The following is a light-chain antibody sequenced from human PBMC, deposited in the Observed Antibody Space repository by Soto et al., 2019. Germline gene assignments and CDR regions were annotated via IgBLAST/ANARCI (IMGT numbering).Light chain of an antibody. CDR1: QSVSSY. J-gene: IGKJ1*01. CDR3: QQYNNWPPA. V-gene: IGKV3-15*01. CDR2: DAS. Sequence: EIVLTQSPATLSLSPGERATLSCRASQSVSSYLAWYQQKPGQAPRLLIYDASTRATGVPARFSGSGSGTEFTLTISSLQSEDFAVYYCQQYNNWPPAFGQGTKVDI.